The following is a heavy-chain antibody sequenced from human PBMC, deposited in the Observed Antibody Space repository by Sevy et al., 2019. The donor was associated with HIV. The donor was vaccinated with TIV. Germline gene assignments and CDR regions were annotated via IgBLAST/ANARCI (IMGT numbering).Heavy chain of an antibody. D-gene: IGHD5-12*01. V-gene: IGHV3-30-3*01. Sequence: GSLRLSCAASGFTFSSYAMHWVRQAPGKGLEWVAVISYDGSNKYYADSVKGRFTISRDNSKNTLYLQMNSLRAEDTAVYYCARDGVYSGYDRQYYYYYYGMDVWGQGTTVTVSS. J-gene: IGHJ6*02. CDR2: ISYDGSNK. CDR3: ARDGVYSGYDRQYYYYYYGMDV. CDR1: GFTFSSYA.